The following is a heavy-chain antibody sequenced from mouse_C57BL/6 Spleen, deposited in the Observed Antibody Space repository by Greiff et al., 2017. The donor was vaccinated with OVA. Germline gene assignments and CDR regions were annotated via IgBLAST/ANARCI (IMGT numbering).Heavy chain of an antibody. CDR3: ARHEGATVVARDDYFDY. CDR1: GYTFTEYT. V-gene: IGHV1-62-2*01. CDR2: FYPGSGSI. D-gene: IGHD1-1*01. Sequence: QVQLQQSGAELVKPGASVKLSCKASGYTFTEYTIHWVKQRSGQGLEWIGWFYPGSGSIKYNEKFKDKATLTADKSSSTVYMELSRLTSEDSAVYFCARHEGATVVARDDYFDYWGQGTTLTVSS. J-gene: IGHJ2*01.